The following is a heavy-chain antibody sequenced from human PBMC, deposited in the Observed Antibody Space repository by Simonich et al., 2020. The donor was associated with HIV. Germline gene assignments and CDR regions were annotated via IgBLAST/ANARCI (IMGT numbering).Heavy chain of an antibody. CDR3: ARLERGIDAFDI. D-gene: IGHD7-27*01. CDR1: GESFSGYY. J-gene: IGHJ3*02. V-gene: IGHV4-34*12. CDR2: IIHSGST. Sequence: QEQLRQWGAGLLKPSETLSLTCAVYGESFSGYYWTWIRQPPGKGLEWIGEIIHSGSTNYNPSLKSRVTISVDSSKKKFSLKLSSVTAADTAVYYCARLERGIDAFDIWGQGTMVTVSS.